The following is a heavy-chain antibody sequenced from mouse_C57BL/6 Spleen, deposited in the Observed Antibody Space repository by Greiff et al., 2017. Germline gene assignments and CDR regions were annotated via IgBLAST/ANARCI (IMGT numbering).Heavy chain of an antibody. J-gene: IGHJ3*01. Sequence: QVQLQQPGAELVKPGASVKLSCKASGYTFTSYWMHWVKQRPGRGLEWIGRIDPNSGGTTYNEKFKSKATLTVDKPSSTAYMQLSSLTSEDSAVYDCARSGDYDAWFAYWGQGTLVTVSA. CDR2: IDPNSGGT. D-gene: IGHD2-4*01. CDR1: GYTFTSYW. V-gene: IGHV1-72*01. CDR3: ARSGDYDAWFAY.